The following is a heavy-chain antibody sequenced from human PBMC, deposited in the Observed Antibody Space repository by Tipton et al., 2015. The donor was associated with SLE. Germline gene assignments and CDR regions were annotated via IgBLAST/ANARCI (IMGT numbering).Heavy chain of an antibody. CDR1: GYTFSSHD. CDR3: ARGGSYYDASGYFYYFDD. CDR2: MNANSGNT. Sequence: QLVQSGAEVKKPGASVKVSCKASGYTFSSHDINWVRQATGQGLEWMGWMNANSGNTDYAQKFQGRVTMTRDTSISTAYMELSSLRSEDTGVYYCARGGSYYDASGYFYYFDDWGQGTLVTVSS. J-gene: IGHJ4*02. D-gene: IGHD3-22*01. V-gene: IGHV1-8*01.